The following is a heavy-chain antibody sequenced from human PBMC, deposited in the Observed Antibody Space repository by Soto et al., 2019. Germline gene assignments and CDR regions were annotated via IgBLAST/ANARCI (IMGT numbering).Heavy chain of an antibody. CDR3: ARLYLAATITSLDY. V-gene: IGHV3-11*04. D-gene: IGHD5-12*01. CDR2: ITSSGSTT. J-gene: IGHJ4*02. Sequence: PGGSLRLSCAASGFTFSDYYMSWIRQAPGKGLEWVSSITSSGSTTYYTDSVKGRFTISRDNAENSLYLQMNSLRAEDTAVYYCARLYLAATITSLDYWGQGTLVTVS. CDR1: GFTFSDYY.